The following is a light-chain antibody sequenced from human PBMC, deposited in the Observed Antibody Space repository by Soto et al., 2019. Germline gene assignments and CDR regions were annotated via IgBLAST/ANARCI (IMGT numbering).Light chain of an antibody. V-gene: IGKV3-15*01. J-gene: IGKJ5*01. CDR3: QHYQSGHPIT. CDR2: GAS. Sequence: EIVMTQSPATLSVSPGERATLSCRASQSVSSNLAWYQQKPGQAPRLLIYGASTRATGIPARFSGSGSGTEFTLTISRLEPEDFALYYCQHYQSGHPITFGQGTRLEI. CDR1: QSVSSN.